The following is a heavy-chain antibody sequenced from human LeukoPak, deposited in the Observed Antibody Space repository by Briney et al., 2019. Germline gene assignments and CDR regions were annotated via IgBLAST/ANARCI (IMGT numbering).Heavy chain of an antibody. D-gene: IGHD4-17*01. CDR1: GYSFTSYW. J-gene: IGHJ4*02. CDR2: IYPGDSDT. Sequence: GEALKLPCKGSGYSFTSYWLGWVRHMPGKGLEWMGIIYPGDSDTRYSPSFQGQVTISADKSISTAYLQWSSLKASDTAMYYCARPGEYPYGAYSFDYWGRGTLVTVSS. V-gene: IGHV5-51*01. CDR3: ARPGEYPYGAYSFDY.